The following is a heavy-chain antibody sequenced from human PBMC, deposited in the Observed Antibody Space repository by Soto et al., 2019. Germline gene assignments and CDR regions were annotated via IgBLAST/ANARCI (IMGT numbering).Heavy chain of an antibody. CDR2: ISSNSAYI. V-gene: IGHV3-21*02. CDR3: TRDASRDSSARGWFDP. Sequence: EVQLVESGGGLVKPGGSLRLSCAASGFTFRSFTMNWVRQAPGKGLEWVSTISSNSAYIYYTDARRGRFTISRDNAKNSLHLQMNSPRAEDTAVYYCTRDASRDSSARGWFDPWGPGTLVTVSS. J-gene: IGHJ5*02. CDR1: GFTFRSFT. D-gene: IGHD6-13*01.